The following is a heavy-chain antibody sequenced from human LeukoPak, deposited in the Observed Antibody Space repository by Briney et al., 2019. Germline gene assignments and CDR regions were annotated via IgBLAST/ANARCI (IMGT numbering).Heavy chain of an antibody. J-gene: IGHJ5*02. D-gene: IGHD5-18*01. CDR3: AAVDTAMVPFDP. CDR2: ISAYNGNT. V-gene: IGHV1-18*01. Sequence: ASVKVSCKASGYTFTSYGISWVRQAPGQGLEWMGWISAYNGNTNYAQKLRGRVTMTTDTSTSTAYMELRSLRSDDTAVYYCAAVDTAMVPFDPWGQGTLVTASS. CDR1: GYTFTSYG.